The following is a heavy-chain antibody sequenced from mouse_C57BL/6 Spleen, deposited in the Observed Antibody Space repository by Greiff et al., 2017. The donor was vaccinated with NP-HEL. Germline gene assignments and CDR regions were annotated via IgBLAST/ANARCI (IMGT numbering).Heavy chain of an antibody. V-gene: IGHV1-50*01. CDR3: ALPLGAY. CDR2: IDPSDSYT. CDR1: GYTFTSYW. Sequence: QVQLKQPGAELVKPGASVKLSCKASGYTFTSYWMQWVKQRPGQGLEWIGEIDPSDSYTNYNQKFKGKATLTVDTSSSTAYMQLSSLTSEDSAVYYCALPLGAYWGQGTLVTVSA. D-gene: IGHD1-1*01. J-gene: IGHJ3*01.